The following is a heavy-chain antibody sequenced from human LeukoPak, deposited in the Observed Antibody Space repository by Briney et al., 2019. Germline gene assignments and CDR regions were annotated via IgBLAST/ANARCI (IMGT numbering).Heavy chain of an antibody. CDR3: AKGDIAVAGIDSFDY. J-gene: IGHJ4*02. CDR1: GFTFSRYA. CDR2: LSGSGDNT. Sequence: GGSLRPSCAASGFTFSRYAMSWVRKAPGKGLEWVSGLSGSGDNTYYADSVKGRFTISRDNSKNTPYLEMNSLRAEDTAVYYCAKGDIAVAGIDSFDYWGQGTLVTVSS. V-gene: IGHV3-23*01. D-gene: IGHD6-19*01.